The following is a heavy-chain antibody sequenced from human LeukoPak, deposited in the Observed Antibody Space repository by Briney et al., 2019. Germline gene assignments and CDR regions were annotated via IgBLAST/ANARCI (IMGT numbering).Heavy chain of an antibody. J-gene: IGHJ4*02. CDR3: ARGVYDSSGYYGLYFDY. D-gene: IGHD3-22*01. CDR1: GYTFTGYY. CDR2: INPNSGGT. V-gene: IGHV1-2*02. Sequence: GASVKVSCKASGYTFTGYYMHWVRQAPGQGLERMGWINPNSGGTNYAQKFQGRVTMTRDTSISTAYMELSRLRSDDTAVYYCARGVYDSSGYYGLYFDYWGQGTLVTVSS.